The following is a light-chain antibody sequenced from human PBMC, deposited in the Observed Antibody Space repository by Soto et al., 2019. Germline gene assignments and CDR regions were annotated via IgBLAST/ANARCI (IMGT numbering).Light chain of an antibody. CDR1: QSVDSH. CDR2: AAS. V-gene: IGKV3-11*01. J-gene: IGKJ5*01. CDR3: QQRSDWPIT. Sequence: IVLTQSPASLSLYPGERATLSCRASQSVDSHLVWYQQKPGQAPRLLIFAASNRATGIPVRFSGSGSGTDFTLAINRLEPDDFAVYYCQQRSDWPITFGQGTRLEIK.